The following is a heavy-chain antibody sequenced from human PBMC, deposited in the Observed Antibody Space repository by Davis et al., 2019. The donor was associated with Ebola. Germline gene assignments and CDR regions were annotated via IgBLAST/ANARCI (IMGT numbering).Heavy chain of an antibody. CDR2: ISSTSSYI. CDR1: EFTFSSDS. D-gene: IGHD3-9*01. V-gene: IGHV3-21*01. J-gene: IGHJ6*02. Sequence: SLIISCAASEFTFSSDSMIWVRQAPGKGLEWVSSISSTSSYIYYADAVKGRFTLSRDNAKNSLYLQMNSLRAEDTAVYYCARVPYDILTGYHLGVYYYGVDVWGQGTTVTVSS. CDR3: ARVPYDILTGYHLGVYYYGVDV.